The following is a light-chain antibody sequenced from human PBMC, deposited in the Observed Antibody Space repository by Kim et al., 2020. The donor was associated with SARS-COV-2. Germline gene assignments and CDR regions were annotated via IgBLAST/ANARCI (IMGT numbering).Light chain of an antibody. CDR3: QQRSNWPPIT. CDR1: QSVSSY. Sequence: PGESATLSRRPSQSVSSYLAWSQQNPGQAHRLLIYDASTRAAGIPARFSGSGSGTDFTLTISSLEPEDFAVYYCQQRSNWPPITFGQGTRLEIK. CDR2: DAS. J-gene: IGKJ5*01. V-gene: IGKV3-11*01.